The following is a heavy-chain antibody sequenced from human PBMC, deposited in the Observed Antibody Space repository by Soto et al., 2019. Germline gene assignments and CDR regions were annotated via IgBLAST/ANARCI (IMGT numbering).Heavy chain of an antibody. V-gene: IGHV1-69*13. CDR3: ARGDVLSFYYYGMDV. J-gene: IGHJ6*02. Sequence: ASVKVSCKASGGTFSSYAISWVRQAPGQGLEWMGGIIPIFGTANYAQKFQGRVTITADESTSTAYMELSSLRSEDTAVYYCARGDVLSFYYYGMDVWGQGTTVTVSS. CDR1: GGTFSSYA. D-gene: IGHD2-8*01. CDR2: IIPIFGTA.